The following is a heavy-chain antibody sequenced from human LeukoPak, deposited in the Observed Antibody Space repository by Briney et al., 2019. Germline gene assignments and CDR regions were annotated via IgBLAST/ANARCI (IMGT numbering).Heavy chain of an antibody. J-gene: IGHJ6*02. CDR2: IYPGDSDT. CDR3: ARHPNSGYDPGLHDNYYYYYGMDV. CDR1: GYSFTSYW. V-gene: IGHV5-51*01. Sequence: GESLKISCKGSGYSFTSYWIGWVRQMPGKGLEWMGIIYPGDSDTRYSPSFQGQVTISADKSISTAYLQWSSLKASDTAMYYCARHPNSGYDPGLHDNYYYYYGMDVWGQGTTVTVSS. D-gene: IGHD5-12*01.